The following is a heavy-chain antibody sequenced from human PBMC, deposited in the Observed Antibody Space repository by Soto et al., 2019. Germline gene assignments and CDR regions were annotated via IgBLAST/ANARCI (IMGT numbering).Heavy chain of an antibody. Sequence: GGSLRLSCATSVLTFSNYAMSFVRQAPGWGLEWVSSMSGSSSTTYYADPVMGRFTISRDRSKNTRNLQMSSVRAEDTALYYCAKNQERELPRVIDFWGQGTLVTVSS. CDR3: AKNQERELPRVIDF. CDR2: MSGSSSTT. CDR1: VLTFSNYA. D-gene: IGHD1-7*01. J-gene: IGHJ4*02. V-gene: IGHV3-23*01.